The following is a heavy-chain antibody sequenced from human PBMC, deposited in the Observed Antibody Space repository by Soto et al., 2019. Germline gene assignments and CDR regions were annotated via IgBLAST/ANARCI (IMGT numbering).Heavy chain of an antibody. CDR3: ERGDHYAGPGYYPGDC. CDR2: IGVYNGNT. CDR1: GYTFINYG. Sequence: QVQLVQSGAEVKKPGASVKVSCKASGYTFINYGLIWVRQAPGQGLELMGWIGVYNGNTDFARKFQGRVPMTTDPSTSTAYMELRRLRYDDTAVYYCERGDHYAGPGYYPGDCWGQGTQVTVSS. J-gene: IGHJ4*02. D-gene: IGHD3-22*01. V-gene: IGHV1-18*01.